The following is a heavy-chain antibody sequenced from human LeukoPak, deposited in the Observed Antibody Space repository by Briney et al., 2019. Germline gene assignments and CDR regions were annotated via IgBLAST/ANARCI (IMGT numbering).Heavy chain of an antibody. CDR3: ARDLTVVTSR. J-gene: IGHJ4*02. CDR1: GFTFSSYS. CDR2: IGSSSSYI. V-gene: IGHV3-21*01. D-gene: IGHD4-23*01. Sequence: GGSLRLSCAASGFTFSSYSMNWVRQAPGKGLEWVSSIGSSSSYIYYADSVKGRFTISRDNAKNSLYLQMNSLRAEDTAVYYCARDLTVVTSRWGQGTLVTVSS.